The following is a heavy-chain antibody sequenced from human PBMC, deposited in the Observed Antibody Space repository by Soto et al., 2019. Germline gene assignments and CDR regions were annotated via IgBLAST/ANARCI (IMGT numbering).Heavy chain of an antibody. CDR1: RFSVTNNKY. V-gene: IGHV4-4*02. D-gene: IGHD2-8*01. J-gene: IGHJ3*01. CDR3: ARDSRSCTDGGCSIMREAFDV. CDR2: IYHSGDT. Sequence: QAQLQESGPGLVRPSGTLSLTCTVSRFSVTNNKYWNWFRQSPGKALEWIGEIYHSGDTYYNPSLSGRASISMDKSKNQITLNLTSVTAADTAVYYCARDSRSCTDGGCSIMREAFDVWGQWTLVTVSS.